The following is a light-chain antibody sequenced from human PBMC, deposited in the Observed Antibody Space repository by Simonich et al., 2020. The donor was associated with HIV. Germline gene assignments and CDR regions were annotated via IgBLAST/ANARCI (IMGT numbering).Light chain of an antibody. CDR2: WAS. V-gene: IGKV4-1*01. CDR3: QQYYSTPT. Sequence: DIVMTQSPDSLAVSLGERATINCKSSQSVLYSTNNKNYLAWYQQKPGQPPNLLIYWASTRESGVPDRFSGSGSVTDFTLTISSLQAEDVAVYYCQQYYSTPTFGQGTKVDIK. J-gene: IGKJ1*01. CDR1: QSVLYSTNNKNY.